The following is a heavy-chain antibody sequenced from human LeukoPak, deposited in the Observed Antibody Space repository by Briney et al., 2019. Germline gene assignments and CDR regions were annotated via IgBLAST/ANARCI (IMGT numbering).Heavy chain of an antibody. D-gene: IGHD3-22*01. V-gene: IGHV4-39*01. J-gene: IGHJ4*02. Sequence: SETLSLTCTVSGGSISSSSYYWGWIRQPPGKGLEWIGSIYYSGSTYYNPSLKSRVTISVDTSKNQFSLKLSSVTAADTAVYYCARRYYDSSGYYLFDYWGQGTLVTVSS. CDR3: ARRYYDSSGYYLFDY. CDR1: GGSISSSSYY. CDR2: IYYSGST.